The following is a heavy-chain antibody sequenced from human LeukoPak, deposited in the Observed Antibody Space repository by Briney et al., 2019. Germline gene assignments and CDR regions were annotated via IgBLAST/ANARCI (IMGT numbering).Heavy chain of an antibody. Sequence: TSVKVSYLASGFTYTTSTMHWVRQARGHRLEWIGWIVVGSGNTNYAQKFQERVTITRDMSTSTAYMELSSLRSEDTAVYYCAAASDNWNSSGYDYWGQGTLVTVSS. CDR2: IVVGSGNT. CDR3: AAASDNWNSSGYDY. V-gene: IGHV1-58*02. D-gene: IGHD1-7*01. CDR1: GFTYTTST. J-gene: IGHJ4*02.